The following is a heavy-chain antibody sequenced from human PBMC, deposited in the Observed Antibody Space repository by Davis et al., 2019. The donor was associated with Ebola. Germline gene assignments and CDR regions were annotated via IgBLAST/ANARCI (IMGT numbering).Heavy chain of an antibody. Sequence: MPSETLSLTCTVSGGSISSYYWSWIRQPPGKGLEWIGYIYYSGSTNYKPSLKSRVTISVDTSKNQFSLKLSSVTAADTAVYYCARKLTYYYDSSGYSTSPHFDYWGQGTLVTVSS. J-gene: IGHJ4*02. V-gene: IGHV4-59*08. D-gene: IGHD3-22*01. CDR1: GGSISSYY. CDR3: ARKLTYYYDSSGYSTSPHFDY. CDR2: IYYSGST.